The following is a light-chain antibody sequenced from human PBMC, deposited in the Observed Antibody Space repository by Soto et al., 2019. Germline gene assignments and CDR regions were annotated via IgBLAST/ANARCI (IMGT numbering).Light chain of an antibody. V-gene: IGKV3-15*01. CDR1: QSVSSN. J-gene: IGKJ5*01. Sequence: EIVMTQSPATLSVSPGERATLSCRASQSVSSNLAWYQQKPGQAPRLLIYGASTRATGIPARFSGSGSGTELTLTISSLLSEDFAVYYCQQYNNWLSITFGQGTRLEIK. CDR2: GAS. CDR3: QQYNNWLSIT.